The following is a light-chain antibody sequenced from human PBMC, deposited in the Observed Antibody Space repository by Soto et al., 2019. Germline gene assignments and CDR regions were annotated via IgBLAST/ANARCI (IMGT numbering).Light chain of an antibody. CDR2: GAS. Sequence: IVMTQSPATLSVSLGERATLSCSASQSVSTDLAWYQQQPGQAPRLLIFGASTRAPGIPARFSGSGSGTEFILTISSLQSEYSAVYYCHQYNYLPPEPVGQGTKVELK. CDR3: HQYNYLPPEP. J-gene: IGKJ1*01. V-gene: IGKV3-15*01. CDR1: QSVSTD.